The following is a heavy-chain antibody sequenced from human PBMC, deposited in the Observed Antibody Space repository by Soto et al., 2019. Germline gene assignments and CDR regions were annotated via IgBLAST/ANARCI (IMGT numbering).Heavy chain of an antibody. CDR3: AREVRGSVSYPDY. V-gene: IGHV4-31*03. D-gene: IGHD3-10*01. J-gene: IGHJ4*02. Sequence: QVQLQESGPGLVKPSQTLSLTCTVSGGSISSGGYYWSWIRQHPGKGLEWIGYIYYSGSTYYNPSLKRRVTIAVDTSKNQFSLKLSSVTAADTAVYYCAREVRGSVSYPDYWGQGTLVTVSS. CDR1: GGSISSGGYY. CDR2: IYYSGST.